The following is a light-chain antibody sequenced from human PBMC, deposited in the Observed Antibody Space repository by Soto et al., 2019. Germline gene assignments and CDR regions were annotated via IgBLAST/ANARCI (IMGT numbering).Light chain of an antibody. V-gene: IGKV1-39*01. Sequence: DIQMTQSPSSLSASVGDXXXITCRASQTIATFLNWYQQRPGQAPRLLIYAASNLDNGVPSTFSGSGSETVFTLTISSLQPEDFATYFCQQTYRTPVTFGQGTKLEIK. J-gene: IGKJ2*01. CDR2: AAS. CDR1: QTIATF. CDR3: QQTYRTPVT.